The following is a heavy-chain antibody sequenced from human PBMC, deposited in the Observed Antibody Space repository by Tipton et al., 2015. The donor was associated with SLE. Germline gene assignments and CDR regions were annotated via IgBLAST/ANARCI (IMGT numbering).Heavy chain of an antibody. J-gene: IGHJ6*02. D-gene: IGHD4-11*01. CDR1: GVSITTGGYY. Sequence: TLSLTCTVSGVSITTGGYYWTWIRQLPGKGLEWLGYIYYSGTTHYNPSLKSRGSISVDTSKNQFSLRLSSLTAADTAVYYCARGPDYSNYYFYRMDVWGQGTTVTVSS. V-gene: IGHV4-31*03. CDR3: ARGPDYSNYYFYRMDV. CDR2: IYYSGTT.